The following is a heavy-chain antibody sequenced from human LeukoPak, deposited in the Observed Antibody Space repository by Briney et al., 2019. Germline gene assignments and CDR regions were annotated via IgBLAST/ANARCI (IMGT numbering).Heavy chain of an antibody. Sequence: GGSLRLSCAASGFTFSDHYMDWVRQAPGKGLEWVSYISSSGSTIYYADSVKGRFTISRDNAKNSLYLQMNSLRAEDTAVYYCAELGITMNGGVWGKGTTVTISS. J-gene: IGHJ6*04. CDR1: GFTFSDHY. CDR2: ISSSGSTI. CDR3: AELGITMNGGV. D-gene: IGHD3-10*02. V-gene: IGHV3-11*04.